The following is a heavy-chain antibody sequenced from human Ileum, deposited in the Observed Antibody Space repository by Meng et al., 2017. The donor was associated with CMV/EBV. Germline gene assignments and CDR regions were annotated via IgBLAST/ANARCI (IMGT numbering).Heavy chain of an antibody. V-gene: IGHV3-15*01. CDR1: GFTFINAW. J-gene: IGHJ4*02. Sequence: GESLKISCAASGFTFINAWMSWVRQAPGKGLEWVGRIKSKTDGGTTDYAAPVKGRFTFSRDDSKNTLYLQMNSLKTEDTAVYYCAADDYGSGSYLFDYWGQGTLVTVSS. D-gene: IGHD3-10*01. CDR3: AADDYGSGSYLFDY. CDR2: IKSKTDGGTT.